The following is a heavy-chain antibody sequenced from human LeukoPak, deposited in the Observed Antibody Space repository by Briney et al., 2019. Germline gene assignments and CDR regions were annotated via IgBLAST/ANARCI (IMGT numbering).Heavy chain of an antibody. J-gene: IGHJ6*02. CDR2: FYYSGST. Sequence: SETLSLTCTVSGDSISSTFYQWGWIRQPPGKGLEWIGSFYYSGSTYYNPSLKSRVTISVGTSKNQFSLKLTSVTASDTAVYYCARYCTSTSCYLPYYYGMDVWGQGTTVTVSS. D-gene: IGHD2-2*01. CDR1: GDSISSTFYQ. V-gene: IGHV4-39*01. CDR3: ARYCTSTSCYLPYYYGMDV.